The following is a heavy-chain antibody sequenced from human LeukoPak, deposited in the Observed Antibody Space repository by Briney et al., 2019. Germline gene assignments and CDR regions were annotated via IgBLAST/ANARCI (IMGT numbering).Heavy chain of an antibody. J-gene: IGHJ5*02. V-gene: IGHV1-69*13. CDR2: IIPIFGTA. D-gene: IGHD2-2*02. CDR1: GGTFSSYA. Sequence: ASVKVSCKASGGTFSSYAISWVRQAPGQGLEWMGVIIPIFGTANYAQKFQGRVTITADESTSTAYMELSSLRSEDTAVYYCARRSASVPAAIYSTHNWFDPWGQGTLVTVSS. CDR3: ARRSASVPAAIYSTHNWFDP.